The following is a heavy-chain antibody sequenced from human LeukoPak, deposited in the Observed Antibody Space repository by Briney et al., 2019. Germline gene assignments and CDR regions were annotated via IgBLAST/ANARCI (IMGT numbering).Heavy chain of an antibody. CDR2: ILYTGSA. D-gene: IGHD6-6*01. V-gene: IGHV4-59*01. CDR1: GDSIPSYY. J-gene: IGHJ6*03. CDR3: ARVRRVSSSYSTNYYYMDA. Sequence: PSETLSLTCNVSGDSIPSYYWSWIRRPPGKRLEWIGFILYTGSANYNPSLESRISISVDTSKSQFSLTVKSVTAADTAVYYCARVRRVSSSYSTNYYYMDAWGKGTTVTVSS.